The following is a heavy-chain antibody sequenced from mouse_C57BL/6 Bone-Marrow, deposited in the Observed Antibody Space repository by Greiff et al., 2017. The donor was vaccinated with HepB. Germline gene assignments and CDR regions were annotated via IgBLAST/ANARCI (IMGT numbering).Heavy chain of an antibody. V-gene: IGHV1-76*01. CDR3: ARSWLLPDY. D-gene: IGHD2-3*01. J-gene: IGHJ2*01. CDR1: GYTFTDYY. Sequence: QVQLQQSGAELVRPGASVKLSCKASGYTFTDYYINWVKQRPGQGLEWIARIYPGSGNTYYNEKFKGKATLTAEKSSSTAYMQLSSLTSEDSAVYFCARSWLLPDYWGQGTTLTVSS. CDR2: IYPGSGNT.